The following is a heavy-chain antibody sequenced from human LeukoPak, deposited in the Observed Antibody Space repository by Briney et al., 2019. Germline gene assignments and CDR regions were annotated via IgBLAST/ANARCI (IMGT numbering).Heavy chain of an antibody. Sequence: SGTLSLTCAVYGGSFSGYYWSWIRQPPGKGLEWIGEINHSGSTNYNPSLKSRVTISVDTSKNQFSLKLSSVTAADTAVYYCARRRVYSSGGYSNWGQGTLVTVSS. D-gene: IGHD6-19*01. J-gene: IGHJ4*02. CDR3: ARRRVYSSGGYSN. V-gene: IGHV4-34*01. CDR1: GGSFSGYY. CDR2: INHSGST.